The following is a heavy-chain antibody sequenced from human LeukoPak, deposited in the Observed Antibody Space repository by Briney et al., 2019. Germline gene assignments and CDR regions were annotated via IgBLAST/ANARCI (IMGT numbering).Heavy chain of an antibody. V-gene: IGHV1-18*01. J-gene: IGHJ3*02. CDR2: ISAYNGNT. CDR1: GYTFTSYG. CDR3: ARDRHIYCSGGSCWGLDAFDI. D-gene: IGHD2-15*01. Sequence: ASVKVSCKASGYTFTSYGISWVRQAPGQGLEWMGWISAYNGNTNYAQKLQGRVTMTTDTSTSTDYMGLRSLRSDDTAVYYCARDRHIYCSGGSCWGLDAFDIWGQGTMVTVSS.